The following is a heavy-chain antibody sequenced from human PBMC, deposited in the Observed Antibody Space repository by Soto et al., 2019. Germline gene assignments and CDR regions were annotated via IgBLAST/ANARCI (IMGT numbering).Heavy chain of an antibody. J-gene: IGHJ5*02. CDR3: AHHYDSSGYYYEWLYP. CDR2: IYWNDDK. D-gene: IGHD3-22*01. V-gene: IGHV2-5*01. CDR1: GFSLSTSGVG. Sequence: QITLKESGPTLVKPTQTLTLTCTFSGFSLSTSGVGVGWIRQPPGKALEWLALIYWNDDKRYSPSLKSRLTITKDTSKNQVVLTMTNMDPVDTATYYCAHHYDSSGYYYEWLYPWGQGTLVTVSS.